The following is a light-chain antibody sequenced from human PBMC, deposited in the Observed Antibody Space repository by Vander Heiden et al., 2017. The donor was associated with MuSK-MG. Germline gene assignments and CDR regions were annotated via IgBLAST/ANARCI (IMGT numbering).Light chain of an antibody. J-gene: IGKJ4*01. V-gene: IGKV1-33*01. CDR1: QDIDKF. CDR3: QQYDEIPPT. Sequence: DIQMTQSPSSLSASVGDTVTITCQASQDIDKFLNWYQQKPGKAPKLLISSASNLEAGVPSRFSGSGSGTGFILTISSLQPEDFATYFCQQYDEIPPTFGGGTKVEIK. CDR2: SAS.